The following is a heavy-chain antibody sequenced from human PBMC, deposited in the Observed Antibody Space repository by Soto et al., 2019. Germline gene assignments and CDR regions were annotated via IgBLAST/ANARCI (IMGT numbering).Heavy chain of an antibody. CDR3: ARDQAITTFGVYSMYYYGMDV. CDR2: INTDNGNT. CDR1: GYTFTNSG. V-gene: IGHV1-18*01. D-gene: IGHD3-3*01. Sequence: ASVKVSCKASGYTFTNSGIIWVRQAPGQGLEWLGWINTDNGNTNYAQHLQGRVTLTTDTSTSTAYMDLRSRRSDDKAVYYCARDQAITTFGVYSMYYYGMDVWGPVTTVTVS. J-gene: IGHJ6*02.